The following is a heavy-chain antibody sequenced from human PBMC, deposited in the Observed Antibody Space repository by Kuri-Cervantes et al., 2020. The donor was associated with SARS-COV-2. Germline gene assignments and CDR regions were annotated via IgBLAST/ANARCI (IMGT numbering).Heavy chain of an antibody. CDR3: ARVSSSWAIDY. V-gene: IGHV4-30-4*08. J-gene: IGHJ4*02. CDR1: GGSISSGDYY. CDR2: IYYSGST. D-gene: IGHD6-13*01. Sequence: LRLPCTVSGGSISSGDYYWSWIRQPPGKGLEWIGYIYYSGSTYYNPSLKSRVTISVDTSKSQFSLKLSSVTAADTAVYYCARVSSSWAIDYWGQGTLVTVSS.